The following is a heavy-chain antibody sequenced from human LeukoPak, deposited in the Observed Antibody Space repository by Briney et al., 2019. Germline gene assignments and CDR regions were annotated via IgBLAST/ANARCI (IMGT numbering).Heavy chain of an antibody. V-gene: IGHV5-51*04. CDR3: SRGGGWLQMGDDAFDI. D-gene: IGHD5-24*01. Sequence: GESLKISCKGSGYSFTSYWIGWVRQMPGKGLEWMGIIYPGDSDTRYSPSFQGQVTLSADKPISPPYLHWSSPKPPDPAMYSCSRGGGWLQMGDDAFDIWGQGTMVTVSS. CDR2: IYPGDSDT. J-gene: IGHJ3*02. CDR1: GYSFTSYW.